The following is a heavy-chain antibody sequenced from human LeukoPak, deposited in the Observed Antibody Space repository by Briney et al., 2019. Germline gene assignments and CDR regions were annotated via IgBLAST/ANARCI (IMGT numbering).Heavy chain of an antibody. V-gene: IGHV1-2*02. CDR2: INPNSGGT. CDR3: ARDQSSSSFIHYYMDV. D-gene: IGHD6-6*01. J-gene: IGHJ6*03. CDR1: GYTFTGYY. Sequence: ASVKVSCKASGYTFTGYYMHWVRQAPGQGLEWMGWINPNSGGTNYAQKFQGRVTMTRDTSISTAYMELSRLRSDDTAVYYCARDQSSSSFIHYYMDVWGKGTTVTVSS.